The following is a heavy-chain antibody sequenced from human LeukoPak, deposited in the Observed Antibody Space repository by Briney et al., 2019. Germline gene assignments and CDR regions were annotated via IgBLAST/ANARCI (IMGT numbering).Heavy chain of an antibody. Sequence: ASVKVSFKASGYSFSGYYMYWVREAPGQGLEWMGWINANSGGTNYAQKFQGRVTMTRDTSISTAYMELSRLRSDDTAVYYCATQTHYFDNSAYYPLGHWGQGTLVTVSS. V-gene: IGHV1-2*02. CDR3: ATQTHYFDNSAYYPLGH. CDR2: INANSGGT. CDR1: GYSFSGYY. J-gene: IGHJ4*02. D-gene: IGHD3-22*01.